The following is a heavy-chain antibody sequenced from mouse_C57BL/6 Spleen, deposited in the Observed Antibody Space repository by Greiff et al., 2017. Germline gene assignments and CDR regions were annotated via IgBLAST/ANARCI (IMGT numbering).Heavy chain of an antibody. CDR2: IWSDGST. CDR1: GFSLTSYG. CDR3: ARHGNYYAKDC. D-gene: IGHD4-1*01. J-gene: IGHJ4*01. Sequence: QVQLQQSGPGLVAPSQSLSITCTVSGFSLTSYGVHWVRQPPGKGLEWLVVIWSDGSTTYDSALKSRLSISKNNSTIQVFLKMNSLQTDDTAVDYCARHGNYYAKDCWGQGPSVTVSS. V-gene: IGHV2-6-1*01.